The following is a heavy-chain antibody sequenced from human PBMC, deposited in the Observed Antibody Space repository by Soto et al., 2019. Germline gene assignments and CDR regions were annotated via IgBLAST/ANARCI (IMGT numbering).Heavy chain of an antibody. V-gene: IGHV1-18*04. CDR3: ARDSRYYGSSGYYGFDY. CDR1: GYTFTSYG. Sequence: ASVKVSCKASGYTFTSYGISWVRQAPGQGLEWMGWISAYNGNTNYAQKLQGRVTMTTDTSTSTAYMELRSLRSDDTAVYYCARDSRYYGSSGYYGFDYWGQGTLVTVSS. J-gene: IGHJ4*02. D-gene: IGHD3-22*01. CDR2: ISAYNGNT.